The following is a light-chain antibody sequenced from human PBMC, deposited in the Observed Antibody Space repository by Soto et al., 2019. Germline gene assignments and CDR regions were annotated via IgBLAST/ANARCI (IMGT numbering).Light chain of an antibody. Sequence: IVLTQSPGTLSLSPGERATLSCRASQSVSSSYLAWYQQKPGQAPRLLIYGASSRATGIPDRFSGSGSGTDFTLTIIRLEPEDYAVDYSQQYGSSPRFTFGHGNKVDIK. CDR3: QQYGSSPRFT. CDR1: QSVSSSY. CDR2: GAS. J-gene: IGKJ3*01. V-gene: IGKV3-20*01.